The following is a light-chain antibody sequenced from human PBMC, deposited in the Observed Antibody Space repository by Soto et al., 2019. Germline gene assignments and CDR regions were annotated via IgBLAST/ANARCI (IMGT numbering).Light chain of an antibody. CDR1: SSNIGANYD. CDR3: QSFVSGLNRV. J-gene: IGLJ1*01. V-gene: IGLV1-40*01. Sequence: QSVLSQPPSVSGAPGQRITISCTGSSSNIGANYDVHWYRQVPGTAPKLLMSGDNNRPSGVSDRFSGSKSGTSATLAITRVQAEDEADYSCQSFVSGLNRVFGTGTKLTVL. CDR2: GDN.